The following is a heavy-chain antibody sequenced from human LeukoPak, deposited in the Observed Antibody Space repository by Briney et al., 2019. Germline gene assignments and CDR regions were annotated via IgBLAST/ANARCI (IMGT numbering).Heavy chain of an antibody. Sequence: SETLSLTCTVSGGSISSYYWSWIRQPAGKGLEWIGRIYTSGSTNYNPSLKSRATISVDKSKNQFSLKLSSVTAADTAVYYCARGSYRNPYYFDYWGQGTLVTVSS. CDR1: GGSISSYY. V-gene: IGHV4-4*07. CDR2: IYTSGST. CDR3: ARGSYRNPYYFDY. J-gene: IGHJ4*02. D-gene: IGHD1-14*01.